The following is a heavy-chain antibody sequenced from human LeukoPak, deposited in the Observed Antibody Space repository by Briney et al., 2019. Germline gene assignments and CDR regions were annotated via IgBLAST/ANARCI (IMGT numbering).Heavy chain of an antibody. V-gene: IGHV3-30*18. CDR3: AKAYCTGGSCYGRYYYGMDV. CDR2: ISYDGSTK. J-gene: IGHJ6*02. CDR1: GFTFSTYA. Sequence: GGSLRLSCAASGFTFSTYAIHWVRQAPGKGPEWLAVISYDGSTKYYADSVKGRFTISRDNSKNTMYLQMDSLRPEDTAVFYCAKAYCTGGSCYGRYYYGMDVWGQGTTVTVS. D-gene: IGHD2-15*01.